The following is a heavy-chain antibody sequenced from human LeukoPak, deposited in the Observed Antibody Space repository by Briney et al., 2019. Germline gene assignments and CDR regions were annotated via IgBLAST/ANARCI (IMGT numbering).Heavy chain of an antibody. D-gene: IGHD3-22*01. CDR2: LYPGVST. V-gene: IGHV4-4*07. CDR1: GGPIYSYY. CDR3: ARLKFYDSTGYSPGHYMDV. J-gene: IGHJ6*03. Sequence: SETLSLACTVSGGPIYSYYWSWIRQTAGKGLEWIGRLYPGVSTNYNPSLKSRVTMSVDTSKNQFALKLSAVTAADTAVYYCARLKFYDSTGYSPGHYMDVWGKGTTVTVSS.